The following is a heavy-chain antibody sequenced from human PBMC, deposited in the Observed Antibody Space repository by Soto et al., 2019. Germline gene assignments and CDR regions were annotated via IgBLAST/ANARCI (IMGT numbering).Heavy chain of an antibody. CDR3: GRVDRYYGMDV. CDR1: GFTFSNYG. J-gene: IGHJ6*02. V-gene: IGHV3-33*01. CDR2: IWYDGRSK. Sequence: QVQLVESGGGVVQPGRSLRLSCAASGFTFSNYGLHWVRQAPGKRLEWVADIWYDGRSKNYVDSVKGRFTISRDNSKNTLYLEMNSLRAEDSAVYYCGRVDRYYGMDVWGQGTTVTVSS.